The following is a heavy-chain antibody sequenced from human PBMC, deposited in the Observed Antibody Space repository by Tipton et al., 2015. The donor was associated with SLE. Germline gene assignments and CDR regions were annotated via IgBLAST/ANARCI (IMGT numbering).Heavy chain of an antibody. D-gene: IGHD1-26*01. CDR3: ARGKVGATADY. CDR1: GGSISSGDYY. Sequence: TLSLTCTVSGGSISSGDYYWSWIRQPPGKGLEWIGYIYYSGNTYYNPSLKSRVTISVDTSKNQFSLKLSSVTAADTAVYYCARGKVGATADYWGQGTLVTVSS. CDR2: IYYSGNT. J-gene: IGHJ4*02. V-gene: IGHV4-30-4*01.